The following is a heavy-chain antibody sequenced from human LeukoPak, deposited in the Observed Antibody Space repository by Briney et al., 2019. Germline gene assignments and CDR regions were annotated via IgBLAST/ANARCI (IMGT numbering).Heavy chain of an antibody. Sequence: GGSLRLSCAGSGFTFSTYWMSWVRQAPGKGLEWVANIKQDGSEKYYVDTVKGRFTISRDNARNSLYLQMNSLRAEDTAVYYCARGYLGATLFSSIDYWGQGTLVTVSS. J-gene: IGHJ4*02. V-gene: IGHV3-7*01. D-gene: IGHD1-26*01. CDR1: GFTFSTYW. CDR2: IKQDGSEK. CDR3: ARGYLGATLFSSIDY.